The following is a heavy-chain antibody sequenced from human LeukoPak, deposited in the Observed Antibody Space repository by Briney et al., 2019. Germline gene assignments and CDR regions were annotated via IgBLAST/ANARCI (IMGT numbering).Heavy chain of an antibody. Sequence: ASVKVSCKASGYTFTGYYMHWVRQAPGQGLEWMGWINPNSGGTNYAQKFQGRVTMTRDMSISTAYMELSRLRSDDTAVYYCARVDYGDYGYYYGMDVWGQGTTVTVSS. D-gene: IGHD4-17*01. V-gene: IGHV1-2*02. J-gene: IGHJ6*02. CDR1: GYTFTGYY. CDR2: INPNSGGT. CDR3: ARVDYGDYGYYYGMDV.